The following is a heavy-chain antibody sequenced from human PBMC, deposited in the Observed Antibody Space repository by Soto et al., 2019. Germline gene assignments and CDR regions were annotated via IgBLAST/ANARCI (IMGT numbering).Heavy chain of an antibody. Sequence: ASVKVSCKTSGYHFTDYGLAWLRQAPGQRPEWMGWVSTNNADTNYAEKFQGRVTMTTDPSTTTTYMELRSFRSDVTAAYYCARDPGRDSSAYYSFAYWGQGTLVTVSS. CDR2: VSTNNADT. CDR1: GYHFTDYG. J-gene: IGHJ4*02. V-gene: IGHV1-18*01. CDR3: ARDPGRDSSAYYSFAY. D-gene: IGHD3-22*01.